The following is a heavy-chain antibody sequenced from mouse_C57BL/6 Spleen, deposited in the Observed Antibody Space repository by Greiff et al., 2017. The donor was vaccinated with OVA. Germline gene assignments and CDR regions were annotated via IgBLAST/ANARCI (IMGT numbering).Heavy chain of an antibody. CDR3: RVGGWLLLYYAMDY. Sequence: VQLQQSGPELVKPGASVKMSCKASGYTFTDYYMHWVKQKPGKGLEWIGEIYPGSGNTYYNEKFKGKATLTADTSSSTAYMQLSSLTSEDSAVYFCARVGGWLLLYYAMDYWGQGTSVTVSS. CDR1: YTFTDYYM. CDR2: YPGSGNTY. V-gene: IGHV1-83*01. D-gene: IGHD2-3*01. J-gene: IGHJ4*01.